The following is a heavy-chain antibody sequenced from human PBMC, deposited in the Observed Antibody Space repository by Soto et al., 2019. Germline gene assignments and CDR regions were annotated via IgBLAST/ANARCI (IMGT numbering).Heavy chain of an antibody. Sequence: GGSLRLSCAASGFTFSSYWMHWVRQAPGKGLVWVSRINSDGSSTSYADSVKGRFTISRDNAKNTLYLQMNSLRAEDTAVYYCARGEEYSGYVLVYWGQGTLVTVSS. D-gene: IGHD5-12*01. CDR2: INSDGSST. J-gene: IGHJ4*02. CDR3: ARGEEYSGYVLVY. V-gene: IGHV3-74*01. CDR1: GFTFSSYW.